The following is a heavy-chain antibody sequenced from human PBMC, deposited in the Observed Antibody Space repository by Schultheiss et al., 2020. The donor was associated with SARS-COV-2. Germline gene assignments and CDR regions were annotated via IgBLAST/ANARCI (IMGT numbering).Heavy chain of an antibody. CDR3: AKELELGLN. CDR1: GFTFSSYA. D-gene: IGHD1-7*01. J-gene: IGHJ4*02. V-gene: IGHV3-30*04. Sequence: GGSLRLPCAASGFTFSSYAMHWVRQAPGKGLEWVAVISYDGSNKYYADSVKGRFTISRDNSKNTLYLQMNSLRAEDTAVYYCAKELELGLNWGQGTLVTVSS. CDR2: ISYDGSNK.